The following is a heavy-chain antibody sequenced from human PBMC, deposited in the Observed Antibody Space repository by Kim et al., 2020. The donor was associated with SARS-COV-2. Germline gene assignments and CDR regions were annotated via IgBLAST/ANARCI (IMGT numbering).Heavy chain of an antibody. Sequence: VKGRFTISRDNAKNSLYLQMNSLRDEDTAVYYCARAPQEQQLVGSMAFDIWGQGTMVTVSS. V-gene: IGHV3-48*02. D-gene: IGHD6-13*01. J-gene: IGHJ3*02. CDR3: ARAPQEQQLVGSMAFDI.